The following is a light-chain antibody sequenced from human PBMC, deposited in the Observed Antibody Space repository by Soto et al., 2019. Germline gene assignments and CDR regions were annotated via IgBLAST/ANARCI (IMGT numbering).Light chain of an antibody. J-gene: IGLJ1*01. V-gene: IGLV2-14*01. Sequence: QSVLTQPASVSGSPGQSIAISCTGTSSDVGGYNYVSWYQQHPGKAPKLMLYDVTNRPSGVSDRFSGSKSGNTASLTISGLQAEDEADYYCTSYTTSSTYGFGTGTQVTVL. CDR3: TSYTTSSTYG. CDR2: DVT. CDR1: SSDVGGYNY.